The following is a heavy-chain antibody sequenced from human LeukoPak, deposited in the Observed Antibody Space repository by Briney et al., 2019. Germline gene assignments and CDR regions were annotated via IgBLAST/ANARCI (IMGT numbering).Heavy chain of an antibody. D-gene: IGHD3-22*01. Sequence: ASVKVSCKASGYTFTSYYMYWVRQAPEQGLEWMGIIDPSGGSTSYAQNFQGRVTMTRDTSTTTVYMELGSLRSEDTAMYYCARDRITMKVVPGSDAFDIWGQGTMVIVSS. CDR1: GYTFTSYY. J-gene: IGHJ3*02. V-gene: IGHV1-46*01. CDR2: IDPSGGST. CDR3: ARDRITMKVVPGSDAFDI.